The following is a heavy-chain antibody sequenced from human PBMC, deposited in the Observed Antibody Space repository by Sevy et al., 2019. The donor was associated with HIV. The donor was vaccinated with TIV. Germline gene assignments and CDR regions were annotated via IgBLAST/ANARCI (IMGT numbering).Heavy chain of an antibody. Sequence: GGSLRLSCAASGFTFSSYAMHWVRQAPGKGLEWVAVISYDGSNKYYADSVKGRFTISRDNSKSTLYLQMNSLRAEDTAVYYCARDRVLRFLEWLHYGMDVWGQGTTVTVSS. V-gene: IGHV3-30-3*01. J-gene: IGHJ6*02. D-gene: IGHD3-3*01. CDR2: ISYDGSNK. CDR1: GFTFSSYA. CDR3: ARDRVLRFLEWLHYGMDV.